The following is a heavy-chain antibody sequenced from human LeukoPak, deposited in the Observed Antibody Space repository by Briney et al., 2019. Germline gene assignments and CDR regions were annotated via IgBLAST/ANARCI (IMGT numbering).Heavy chain of an antibody. Sequence: ASVKVSCKASGYTITGYYMHWVRQAPGQGLEWMGRINPNTGDTNSARKFQGRVTMTRDTSISTVYMELSRLRSDDTAVYYCARHLGSTSYSVYWGQGTLVTVSS. V-gene: IGHV1-2*06. CDR3: ARHLGSTSYSVY. CDR2: INPNTGDT. CDR1: GYTITGYY. D-gene: IGHD2-2*01. J-gene: IGHJ4*02.